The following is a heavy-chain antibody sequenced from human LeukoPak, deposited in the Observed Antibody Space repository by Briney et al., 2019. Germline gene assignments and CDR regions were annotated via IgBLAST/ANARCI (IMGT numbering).Heavy chain of an antibody. CDR1: GFPFNTFW. CDR2: IRANGETT. Sequence: PGGSLRLSCAASGFPFNTFWMSWVRQAPGKGLEWVSGIRANGETTYYADSVRGRFTISRDNSRSMVWLQMNSLTAEDTAMYYCGRDLNWGAFDIRGLGTLVTVSS. D-gene: IGHD7-27*01. J-gene: IGHJ3*02. V-gene: IGHV3-23*01. CDR3: GRDLNWGAFDI.